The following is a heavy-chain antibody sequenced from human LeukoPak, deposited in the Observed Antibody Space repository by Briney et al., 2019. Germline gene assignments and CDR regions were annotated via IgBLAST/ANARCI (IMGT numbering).Heavy chain of an antibody. CDR2: ISSSGSTI. V-gene: IGHV3-48*03. J-gene: IGHJ6*03. CDR1: GFTFSSYE. D-gene: IGHD5-18*01. CDR3: ARERGRSYGSVPYYYYYMDV. Sequence: PGGSLRLSCAASGFTFSSYEMNWVRQAPGKGLEWVSYISSSGSTIYYADSVKGRFTISRDNAKNSLYLQMNSLRAEDTAVYYCARERGRSYGSVPYYYYYMDVWGKGTTVTVSS.